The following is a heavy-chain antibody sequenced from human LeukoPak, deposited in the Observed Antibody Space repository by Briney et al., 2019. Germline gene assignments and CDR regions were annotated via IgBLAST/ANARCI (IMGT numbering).Heavy chain of an antibody. J-gene: IGHJ2*01. CDR2: ISGSGGST. V-gene: IGHV3-23*01. CDR3: AKFSGSKWLRLGNGYWYFDL. Sequence: GSLRLSCSASGFTFSSYAMSWVRQAPGKGLEGVSAISGSGGSTYYADSVKGRFTISRDNSKNTLYLQMNSLRAEDTAVYYCAKFSGSKWLRLGNGYWYFDLWSRGTLVTVSS. CDR1: GFTFSSYA. D-gene: IGHD5-12*01.